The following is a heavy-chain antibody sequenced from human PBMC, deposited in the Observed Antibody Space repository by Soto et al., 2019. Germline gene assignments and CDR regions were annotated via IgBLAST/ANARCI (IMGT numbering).Heavy chain of an antibody. J-gene: IGHJ6*02. CDR2: ISAYNGNT. CDR3: AREGSRPYYYYGMDV. Sequence: QVQLVQSGAEVKKPGASVKVSCKASGYTFTSYGFSWVRQAPGQGLEWMGWISAYNGNTNYAQKLQGRVTMTTDTSTRPAYMELRSLRSDDTAVYYCAREGSRPYYYYGMDVWGQGTTVTVSS. V-gene: IGHV1-18*01. CDR1: GYTFTSYG. D-gene: IGHD2-15*01.